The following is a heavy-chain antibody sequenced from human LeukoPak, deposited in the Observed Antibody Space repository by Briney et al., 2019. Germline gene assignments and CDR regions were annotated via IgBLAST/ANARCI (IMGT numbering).Heavy chain of an antibody. CDR3: GRGPPPITLYYYYGMDV. J-gene: IGHJ6*02. V-gene: IGHV4-59*01. Sequence: SETLSLTCTVSGGSISSYYWSWIRQPPGKGLEWIGYIYYSGSTNYNPSLKSRVTISVDTSKNQFSLKLSSVTAADTAVYYCGRGPPPITLYYYYGMDVWGQGTTVTVSS. CDR2: IYYSGST. CDR1: GGSISSYY. D-gene: IGHD1-14*01.